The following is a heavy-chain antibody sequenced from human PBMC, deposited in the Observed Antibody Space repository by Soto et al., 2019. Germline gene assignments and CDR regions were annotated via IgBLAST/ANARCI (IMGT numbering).Heavy chain of an antibody. D-gene: IGHD3-9*01. Sequence: SETLSLTCTVSGGSIGTYYWSWIRQPPWKGLEWIGYIYYRGNTDYNPSLKSRVTISLDTPKDQFSLKLSSVTAADTAVYYCARHPGYYDILTGYTTYFFDSWGRGILVTVSS. CDR1: GGSIGTYY. J-gene: IGHJ4*02. CDR3: ARHPGYYDILTGYTTYFFDS. V-gene: IGHV4-59*08. CDR2: IYYRGNT.